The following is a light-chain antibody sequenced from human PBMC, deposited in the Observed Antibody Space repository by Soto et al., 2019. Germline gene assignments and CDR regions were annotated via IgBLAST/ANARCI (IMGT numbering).Light chain of an antibody. CDR1: QSISSW. CDR2: DAS. Sequence: IQITQSPSALSASVGDRVTITCRASQSISSWLAWYQQKPGKAPKLLIYDASSLESGVPSRFSGSRSGPDFTLTISSLQPEDFATYYCQQSYSSPPTFGQGTKVDIK. CDR3: QQSYSSPPT. V-gene: IGKV1-5*01. J-gene: IGKJ1*01.